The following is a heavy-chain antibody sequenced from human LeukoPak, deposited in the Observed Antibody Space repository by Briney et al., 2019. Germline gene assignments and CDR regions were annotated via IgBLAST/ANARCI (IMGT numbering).Heavy chain of an antibody. D-gene: IGHD5-12*01. CDR1: GYTFTSYG. J-gene: IGHJ4*02. CDR2: ISAYNGNT. CDR3: ARTPMVATSTDYYFDY. Sequence: GASVKVSCKASGYTFTSYGISWVRQAPGQGLEWMGWISAYNGNTNYAQKLQGRVTMTTDTSTSTAYMELRSLRSDDTAVYYCARTPMVATSTDYYFDYWGQGTLVTVSS. V-gene: IGHV1-18*01.